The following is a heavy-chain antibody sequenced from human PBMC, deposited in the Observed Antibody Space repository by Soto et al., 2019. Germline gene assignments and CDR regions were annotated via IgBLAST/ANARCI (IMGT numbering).Heavy chain of an antibody. V-gene: IGHV3-33*01. CDR3: AREPTALGFDY. CDR2: IWYDGSNK. CDR1: GFTFSSYG. D-gene: IGHD7-27*01. Sequence: QVQLVESGGGVVQPGRSLRLSCAASGFTFSSYGMHWVRQAPGKGLGWVAVIWYDGSNKYYADSVKGRFTISRDNSKNPLYRQMNGLRAEDTAVYYCAREPTALGFDYWGQGTLVTVSS. J-gene: IGHJ4*02.